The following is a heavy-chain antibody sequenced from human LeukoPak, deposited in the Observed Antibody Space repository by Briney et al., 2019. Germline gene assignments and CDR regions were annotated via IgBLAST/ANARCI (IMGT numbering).Heavy chain of an antibody. J-gene: IGHJ4*02. D-gene: IGHD2-15*01. CDR2: IYHSGST. Sequence: SETLSLTCAVSGGSISSSNWWSWVRQPPGKGLEWIGEIYHSGSTNYNPSLKSRVTISVDKSKNQFSLKLSSVTAADTAVYYCARDLGYCSGGSCYSGSGDFDYWGQGTLVTVSS. CDR1: GGSISSSNW. V-gene: IGHV4-4*02. CDR3: ARDLGYCSGGSCYSGSGDFDY.